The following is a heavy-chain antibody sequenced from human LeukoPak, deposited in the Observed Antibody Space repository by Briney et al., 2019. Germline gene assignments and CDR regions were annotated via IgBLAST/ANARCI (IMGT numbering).Heavy chain of an antibody. J-gene: IGHJ4*02. V-gene: IGHV4-34*01. CDR2: INHSGNT. Sequence: PSETLSLTCAVYGGSFSGYYWSWIRQPPGKGLEWTGEINHSGNTNYNPSLKSRVTISQDTSKNQFSLKLSSVTAADTAVYYCARGKYDSNGYYLDYWGQGTLVTDSS. CDR1: GGSFSGYY. CDR3: ARGKYDSNGYYLDY. D-gene: IGHD3-22*01.